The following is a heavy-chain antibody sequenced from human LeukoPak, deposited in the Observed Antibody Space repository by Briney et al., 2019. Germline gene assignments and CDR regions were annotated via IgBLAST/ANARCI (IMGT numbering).Heavy chain of an antibody. CDR1: GFTLNYYS. CDR3: AKRGAEVGTTIAPGDY. V-gene: IGHV3-48*01. D-gene: IGHD1-26*01. CDR2: ISSSSSTK. J-gene: IGHJ4*02. Sequence: GGSLRLSCAASGFTLNYYSMHWVRQAPGKGLQWVSYISSSSSTKYYADSVRGRFTISRDNAKNSLYLQMNSLRAEDTAVYYCAKRGAEVGTTIAPGDYWGQGSLVTVSS.